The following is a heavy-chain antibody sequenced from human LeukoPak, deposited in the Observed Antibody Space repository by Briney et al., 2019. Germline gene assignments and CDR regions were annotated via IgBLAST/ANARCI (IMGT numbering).Heavy chain of an antibody. CDR2: IKSKTVGGTT. CDR3: TTDYMTTVTSPYDY. Sequence: GGSLRLSCAASGFTFSNAWMSWVRQAPGKGLEWVGRIKSKTVGGTTDYAAPVKGRFTISRDDSKNTLYLQMNSLKTEDTAVYYCTTDYMTTVTSPYDYWGQGTLVTVSS. CDR1: GFTFSNAW. D-gene: IGHD4-11*01. V-gene: IGHV3-15*01. J-gene: IGHJ4*02.